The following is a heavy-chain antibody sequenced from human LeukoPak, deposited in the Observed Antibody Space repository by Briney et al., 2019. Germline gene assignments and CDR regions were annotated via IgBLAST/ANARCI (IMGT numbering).Heavy chain of an antibody. V-gene: IGHV3-30*02. J-gene: IGHJ4*02. D-gene: IGHD5-18*01. CDR3: ARDPGYSYGLDY. Sequence: NPGGSLRLSCAASGFTFSSYGMHWVRQAPGKGLEWVAFIRYDGSNKYYADSVKGRFTISRDNSKNTLYLQMNSLRAEDTAVYYCARDPGYSYGLDYWGQGTLVTVSS. CDR1: GFTFSSYG. CDR2: IRYDGSNK.